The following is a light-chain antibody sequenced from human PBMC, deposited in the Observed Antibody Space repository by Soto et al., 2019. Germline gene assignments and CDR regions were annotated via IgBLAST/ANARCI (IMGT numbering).Light chain of an antibody. J-gene: IGKJ2*01. CDR3: QQYDTSPYT. CDR2: GAS. CDR1: QSVSNNY. V-gene: IGKV3-20*01. Sequence: EIVLTQSLDTLSLSPGERATLSCRASQSVSNNYLAWYQQKPGQAPRLLIYGASSRPSGIPDKFSGSGSGTDFTLTISRLEPEDWAVYYCQQYDTSPYTFAQGTKVEI.